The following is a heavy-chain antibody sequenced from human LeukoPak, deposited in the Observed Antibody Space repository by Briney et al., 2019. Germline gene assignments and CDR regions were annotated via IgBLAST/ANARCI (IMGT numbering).Heavy chain of an antibody. D-gene: IGHD2-15*01. Sequence: PSQTLSLTCTVSGGSISSGGYYWSWIRQPPGKGLEWIGYIYHSGSTYYNPSLKSRVTISVGRSKNQFSLKLSSVTAADTAVYYCARETRGISTRHDAFDIWGQGTMVTVSS. CDR2: IYHSGST. V-gene: IGHV4-30-2*01. CDR3: ARETRGISTRHDAFDI. CDR1: GGSISSGGYY. J-gene: IGHJ3*02.